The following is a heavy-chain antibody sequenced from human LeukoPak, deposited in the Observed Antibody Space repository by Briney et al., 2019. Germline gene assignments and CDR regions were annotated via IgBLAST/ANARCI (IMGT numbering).Heavy chain of an antibody. V-gene: IGHV3-7*01. Sequence: PGGSLRLSCASSGFTFSNDWMTWVRQAQGKGLEWVANINKDGSKKNYVDSVKGRFTISRDNSKNSLFLQMNSLRAEDTAIYYCARDTSPPSSSSYFDAFDMWGQGTMVTVSS. CDR1: GFTFSNDW. J-gene: IGHJ3*02. CDR3: ARDTSPPSSSSYFDAFDM. D-gene: IGHD6-19*01. CDR2: INKDGSKK.